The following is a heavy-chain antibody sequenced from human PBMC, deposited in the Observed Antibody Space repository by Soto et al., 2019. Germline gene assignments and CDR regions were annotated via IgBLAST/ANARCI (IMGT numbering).Heavy chain of an antibody. D-gene: IGHD2-21*02. CDR3: ARDLRGGDMFDY. J-gene: IGHJ4*02. CDR2: IIPILGIA. Sequence: QVQLVQSGAEVKKPGSSVKVSCKASGGTFSSYTISWVRQAPGQGLEWMGRIIPILGIANYAQKFQGRVTITADKSTSTAYMELSSLRSEDTAVYYCARDLRGGDMFDYWGQGTLVTVSS. CDR1: GGTFSSYT. V-gene: IGHV1-69*08.